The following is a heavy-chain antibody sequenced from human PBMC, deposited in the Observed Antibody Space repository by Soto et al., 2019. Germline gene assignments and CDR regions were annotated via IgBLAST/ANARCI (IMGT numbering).Heavy chain of an antibody. CDR1: GFTFSSYA. V-gene: IGHV3-23*01. D-gene: IGHD5-18*01. CDR3: AKIRGYSYGPPDY. CDR2: ISGSGGST. J-gene: IGHJ4*02. Sequence: GGSLRLSCAASGFTFSSYAMSWVRQAPGKGLEWVSAISGSGGSTYYADSVKGRFTISRDNSKNTLYLQKNSLRAEDTAVYYCAKIRGYSYGPPDYWGQGTLVTVSS.